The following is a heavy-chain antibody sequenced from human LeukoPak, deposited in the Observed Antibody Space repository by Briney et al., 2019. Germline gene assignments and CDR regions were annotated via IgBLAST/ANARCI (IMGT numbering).Heavy chain of an antibody. Sequence: GGSLRLSCAASGFTFSSYSMNWVRQAPGKGLEWVSSISSSSSYIYYADSVKGRFTISRDNAKNSLYLQMNSLRAEDTAVYYCARDSGYITIFGVVIRDDYYYYGMDVWGQGTTVTVSS. CDR2: ISSSSSYI. CDR3: ARDSGYITIFGVVIRDDYYYYGMDV. CDR1: GFTFSSYS. J-gene: IGHJ6*02. V-gene: IGHV3-21*01. D-gene: IGHD3-3*01.